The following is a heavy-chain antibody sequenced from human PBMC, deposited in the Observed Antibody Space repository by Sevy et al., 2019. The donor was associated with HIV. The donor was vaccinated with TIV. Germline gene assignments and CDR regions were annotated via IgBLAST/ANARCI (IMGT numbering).Heavy chain of an antibody. J-gene: IGHJ6*02. V-gene: IGHV3-15*01. CDR3: TTDVSSGYYYRYYYYGMDV. Sequence: GGSLRLSCAASGFTFSNAWMSWVRQAPGKGLEWVGRIKSKTDGGTTDYAAPVKGRFTISRDDSKNTLYLQMNSLKTEDTAVYYCTTDVSSGYYYRYYYYGMDVWGQGTTVTVSS. CDR2: IKSKTDGGTT. D-gene: IGHD3-22*01. CDR1: GFTFSNAW.